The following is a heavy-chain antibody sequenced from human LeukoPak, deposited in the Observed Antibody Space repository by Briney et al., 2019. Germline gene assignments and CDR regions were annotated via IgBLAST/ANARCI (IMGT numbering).Heavy chain of an antibody. CDR3: ARVEQWLAFDY. CDR1: GDTFTGNY. Sequence: ASVKVSCNASGDTFTGNYIHWVRQAPGQGLEWMGRINPNSGGTNYAQKFQGRVTMTRDTSISTAYMELSRLRSDDTAVYYCARVEQWLAFDYWGQGTLVTVSS. D-gene: IGHD6-19*01. CDR2: INPNSGGT. V-gene: IGHV1-2*06. J-gene: IGHJ4*02.